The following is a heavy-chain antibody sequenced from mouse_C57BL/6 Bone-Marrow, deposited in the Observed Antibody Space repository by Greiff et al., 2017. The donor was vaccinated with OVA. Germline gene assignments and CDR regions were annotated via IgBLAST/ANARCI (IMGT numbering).Heavy chain of an antibody. D-gene: IGHD1-1*01. V-gene: IGHV5-17*01. CDR3: ARGGIYDYGLDG. Sequence: EVKLMESGGGLVKPGGSLKLSCAASGFTFSDYGMHWVRQAPEKGLEWVAYISSGSSTIYYADTVKGRFTISRDNAKNTLFLQMTSLRSEDTAMYYCARGGIYDYGLDGWGTGTTVTVSS. CDR2: ISSGSSTI. CDR1: GFTFSDYG. J-gene: IGHJ1*03.